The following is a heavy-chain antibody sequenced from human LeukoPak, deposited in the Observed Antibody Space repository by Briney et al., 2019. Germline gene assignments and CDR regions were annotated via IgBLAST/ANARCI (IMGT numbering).Heavy chain of an antibody. V-gene: IGHV3-7*01. CDR1: GFTFSTYA. D-gene: IGHD1-26*01. J-gene: IGHJ3*02. CDR2: IKQDGSET. CDR3: ATMTLWAVHI. Sequence: PGGSLRLSCAASGFTFSTYAMSWVRQAPGKGLEWMVNIKQDGSETYQVDSLKGRFTISRDNAKNSLYLQMNRLRAEDTAVYYCATMTLWAVHIWGQGTLVTVSS.